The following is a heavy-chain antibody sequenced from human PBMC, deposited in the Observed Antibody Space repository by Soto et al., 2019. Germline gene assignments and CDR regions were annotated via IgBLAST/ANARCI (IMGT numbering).Heavy chain of an antibody. CDR2: ITTDKGKT. V-gene: IGHV1-18*01. CDR1: GYTFTSYG. CDR3: ATRSPAFDY. Sequence: QVQLVQSGPEVKKPGASVKVSCKTSGYTFTSYGITSVRQAPGQGLEWMGWITTDKGKTTYAQKFQGRVTMTTDTSTSTAYMELRSLISDDTAVYYCATRSPAFDYWGQGTLVAVSS. J-gene: IGHJ4*02.